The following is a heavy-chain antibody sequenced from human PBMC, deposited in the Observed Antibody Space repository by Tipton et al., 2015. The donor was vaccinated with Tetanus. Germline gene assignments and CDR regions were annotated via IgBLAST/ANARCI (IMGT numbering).Heavy chain of an antibody. V-gene: IGHV4-59*01. CDR1: GGSISSYY. J-gene: IGHJ4*02. D-gene: IGHD3-3*01. CDR2: IYYSGST. Sequence: TLSLTCTVSGGSISSYYWSWIRQPPGKGLEWIGYIYYSGSTNYNPSLKSRVTISVDTSKNQFSLKLSSVTAADTAVYYCARANYDNSKKGPFDSWGQGTLVIVSS. CDR3: ARANYDNSKKGPFDS.